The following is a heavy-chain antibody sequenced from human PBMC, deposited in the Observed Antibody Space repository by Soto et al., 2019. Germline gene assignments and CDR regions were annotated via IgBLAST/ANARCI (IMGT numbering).Heavy chain of an antibody. Sequence: QVQLQESGPGLVKPSETLSLICTVSGGSVSSGPYYWNWIRQPPGKGLEWIGYIYYSGSTNYNPSLKSRVTMSVDTSKNQFSLKLSSVTAADTAVYYCAITGAVPGFFDYWGQGTLVTVSS. J-gene: IGHJ4*02. CDR1: GGSVSSGPYY. CDR2: IYYSGST. V-gene: IGHV4-61*01. CDR3: AITGAVPGFFDY. D-gene: IGHD6-19*01.